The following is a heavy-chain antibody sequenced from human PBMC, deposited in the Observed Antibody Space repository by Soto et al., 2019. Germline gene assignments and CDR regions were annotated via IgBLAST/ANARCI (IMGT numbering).Heavy chain of an antibody. D-gene: IGHD3-16*01. CDR1: GDSITSGVHY. V-gene: IGHV4-31*03. Sequence: QVQLQESGPGLVKPSQTLSLTCTVSGDSITSGVHYWSWIRQRPGKGLEWIGYIFYSGISYYNPSLRRRGTVSVGTSKNQLTITLRAVTGGDTAVYYCARDRIMSTLGGGSGEWGIDSWGQGTLVTVSS. J-gene: IGHJ4*02. CDR2: IFYSGIS. CDR3: ARDRIMSTLGGGSGEWGIDS.